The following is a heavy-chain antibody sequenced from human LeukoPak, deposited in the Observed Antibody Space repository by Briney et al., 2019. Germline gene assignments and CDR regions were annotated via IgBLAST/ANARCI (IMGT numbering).Heavy chain of an antibody. Sequence: GGSLRLSCAASGFTFSSYGMHWVRQAPGKGLEWVSSISSSSSYIYYADSVKGRFTISRDNAKNSLYLQMNSLRAEDTAVYYCAKAGSFDGYFDYWGQGTLVTVSS. J-gene: IGHJ4*02. CDR3: AKAGSFDGYFDY. CDR2: ISSSSSYI. D-gene: IGHD3-9*01. V-gene: IGHV3-21*01. CDR1: GFTFSSYG.